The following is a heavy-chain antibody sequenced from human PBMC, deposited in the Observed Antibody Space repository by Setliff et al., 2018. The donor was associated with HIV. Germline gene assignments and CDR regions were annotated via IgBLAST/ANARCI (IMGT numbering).Heavy chain of an antibody. CDR3: ARVGWDYYDSSGVGEFDY. J-gene: IGHJ4*02. Sequence: PSETLSLTCSVSGASISGVNYYWTWIRQPAGKGLEWLGHIKDTGATNYSPSLKSRVTMSIDTSNKQFSLKLSSVTAADTAVYYCARVGWDYYDSSGVGEFDYWSQGTLVTVSS. V-gene: IGHV4-61*09. CDR1: GASISGVNYY. CDR2: IKDTGAT. D-gene: IGHD3-22*01.